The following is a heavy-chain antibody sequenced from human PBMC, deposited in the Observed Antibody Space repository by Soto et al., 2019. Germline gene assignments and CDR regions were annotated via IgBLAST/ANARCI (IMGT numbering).Heavy chain of an antibody. CDR1: GGTFSSYA. CDR3: AREILVTGKALDY. V-gene: IGHV1-69*13. Sequence: PVKVSCKAPGGTFSSYALSWARQAPGQGLEWMGGIIPIFGTANYAQKFQGRVTITADESTSTAYMGLSWLRSDDTAVYFCAREILVTGKALDYWGQGTLVTVSS. D-gene: IGHD1-20*01. J-gene: IGHJ4*02. CDR2: IIPIFGTA.